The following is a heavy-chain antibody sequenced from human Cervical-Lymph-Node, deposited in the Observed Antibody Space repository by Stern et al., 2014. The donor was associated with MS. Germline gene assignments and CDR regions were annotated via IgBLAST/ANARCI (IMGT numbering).Heavy chain of an antibody. D-gene: IGHD2/OR15-2a*01. J-gene: IGHJ6*02. CDR1: GFKFSGYA. Sequence: QVQLVQSGGGVVQPGRSLRLSCAASGFKFSGYAMFWVRQAPGKGLEWVALISDDGTKKYYSDSVKGRFTISRDNSVNTLYLQMSSLTIDDTAVYYCASDREEHTFYYFYGMDVWGQGTTVTVSS. CDR2: ISDDGTKK. V-gene: IGHV3-30*03. CDR3: ASDREEHTFYYFYGMDV.